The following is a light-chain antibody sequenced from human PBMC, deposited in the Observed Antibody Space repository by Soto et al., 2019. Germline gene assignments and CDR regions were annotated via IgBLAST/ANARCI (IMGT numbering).Light chain of an antibody. CDR3: QQYGSSSRT. CDR1: QSISTL. V-gene: IGKV1-5*03. Sequence: DIEMTQSPSTLSASVGDRVTITCRAGQSISTLLAWYQQKPGKAPKLLIYLASTLQSGVPARFSGSGSATEFTLSISSLQPDDFATYYCQQYGSSSRTFGQGTKVDI. J-gene: IGKJ1*01. CDR2: LAS.